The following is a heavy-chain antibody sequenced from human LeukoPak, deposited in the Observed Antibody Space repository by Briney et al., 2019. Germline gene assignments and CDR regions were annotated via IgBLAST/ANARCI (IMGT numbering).Heavy chain of an antibody. V-gene: IGHV3-30*04. J-gene: IGHJ4*02. CDR3: ARGRSDHALRVPFDS. Sequence: PGGSLRLSCSASGFDFSSYALHWVRQAPGKGLEWVAVISYDGTLHLLPDSVKGRFTVSRDNSKNTLYLQMNSLTSEDTAVYYCARGRSDHALRVPFDSWGQGTAVIVSS. D-gene: IGHD2-8*01. CDR2: ISYDGTLH. CDR1: GFDFSSYA.